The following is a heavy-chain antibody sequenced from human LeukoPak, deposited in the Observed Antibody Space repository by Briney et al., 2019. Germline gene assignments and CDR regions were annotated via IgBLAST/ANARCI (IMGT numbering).Heavy chain of an antibody. CDR1: GFSFNNYA. J-gene: IGHJ4*02. V-gene: IGHV3-23*01. CDR2: ISTTGGST. CDR3: AKDWTTVVTPKGYYFDS. D-gene: IGHD4-23*01. Sequence: GGSLRLSCAASGFSFNNYAMSWVRQAPGKGLEWVSAISTTGGSTYYADSVKGRFTIPRDNSKNTLSLQMDSLRVGDTAVYYCAKDWTTVVTPKGYYFDSWGQGTLVTVSS.